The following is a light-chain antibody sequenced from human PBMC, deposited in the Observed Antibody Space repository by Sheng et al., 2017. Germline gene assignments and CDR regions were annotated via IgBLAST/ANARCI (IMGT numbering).Light chain of an antibody. CDR1: SSDLGRFHL. CDR3: WSYAGSSNPVI. CDR2: EAT. V-gene: IGLV2-23*01. Sequence: QSGLTQPASVSGSPGQSITISCNGTSSDLGRFHLVSWYQRHPGNTPKLIIYEATKRPTGISSRFSGSRSGNTASLTISGLQAEDEADYYCWSYAGSSNPVIFGGGTEADRL. J-gene: IGLJ2*01.